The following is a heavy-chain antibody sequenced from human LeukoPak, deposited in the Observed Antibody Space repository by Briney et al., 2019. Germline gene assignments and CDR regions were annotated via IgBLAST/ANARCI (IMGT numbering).Heavy chain of an antibody. CDR2: IRIKTNGYAT. D-gene: IGHD4-23*01. Sequence: GGSLRLSCAASGFSFSGSGMYWVRQAAGKGLEWVGRIRIKTNGYATTYAASVKGRFTISRDDSKNTAYLQMNSLNTEDTAVYYCTSNSDYGGAGYGYWGQGTLVTVSS. J-gene: IGHJ4*02. CDR3: TSNSDYGGAGYGY. CDR1: GFSFSGSG. V-gene: IGHV3-73*01.